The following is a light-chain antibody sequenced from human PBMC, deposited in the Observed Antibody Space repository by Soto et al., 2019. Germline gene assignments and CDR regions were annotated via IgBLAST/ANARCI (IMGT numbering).Light chain of an antibody. CDR3: QQRSNLPRT. CDR2: DAS. V-gene: IGKV3-11*01. Sequence: IVVTQSPATLSVPKGERATLSCRASQSVSSYLAWYQQKPGQAPRLLIYDASNRATGIPARFSGSGSGTDFTLTISSLEPEDFAVYYCQQRSNLPRTFGQGTKVDI. CDR1: QSVSSY. J-gene: IGKJ1*01.